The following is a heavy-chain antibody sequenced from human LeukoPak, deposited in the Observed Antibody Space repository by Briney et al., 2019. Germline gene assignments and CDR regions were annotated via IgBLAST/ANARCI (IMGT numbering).Heavy chain of an antibody. Sequence: SETLSLTCTVSGGSMDNYYWNWIRQPPGKGLEWIGYSYYSGSTNYNPSLKSRVNISVDTSKNQFSLNLSSVTASDTAVYYCARLGSVAMPFDYWGQGTLVTVSS. J-gene: IGHJ4*02. V-gene: IGHV4-59*08. CDR1: GGSMDNYY. D-gene: IGHD2-2*01. CDR3: ARLGSVAMPFDY. CDR2: SYYSGST.